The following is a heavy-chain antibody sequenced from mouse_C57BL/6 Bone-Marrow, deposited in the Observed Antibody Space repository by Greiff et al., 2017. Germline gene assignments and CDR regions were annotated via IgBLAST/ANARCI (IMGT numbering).Heavy chain of an antibody. J-gene: IGHJ4*01. CDR1: GYTFTSYW. Sequence: QVQLQQPGAELVKPGASVKLSCKASGYTFTSYWMHWVKQRPGQGLEWIGMIHPKSGSTNYNEKFKSKATLTVDKSSSTAYMQLSSLTSEDSAVYDGARWFYYGNLYYYAMDYWGQGTSVTVSS. CDR3: ARWFYYGNLYYYAMDY. CDR2: IHPKSGST. D-gene: IGHD2-1*01. V-gene: IGHV1-64*01.